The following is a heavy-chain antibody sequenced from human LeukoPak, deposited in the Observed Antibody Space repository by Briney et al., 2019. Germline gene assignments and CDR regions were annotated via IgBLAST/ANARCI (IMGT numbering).Heavy chain of an antibody. CDR1: GFSLSNYG. CDR2: LLYDGNTK. J-gene: IGHJ6*03. CDR3: ARDHRPEIQYYYMDV. V-gene: IGHV3-33*01. Sequence: GGSLRLSCAASGFSLSNYGMHWVRQARCKGLEWVAALLYDGNTKHYADSVKGRFTISRDISKNTFYLQMNSLTAEDTAVYYCARDHRPEIQYYYMDVWGKGTTVAVSS. D-gene: IGHD1-14*01.